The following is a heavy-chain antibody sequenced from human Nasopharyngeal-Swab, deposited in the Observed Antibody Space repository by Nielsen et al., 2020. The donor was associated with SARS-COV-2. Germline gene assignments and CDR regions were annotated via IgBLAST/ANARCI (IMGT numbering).Heavy chain of an antibody. D-gene: IGHD3/OR15-3a*01. V-gene: IGHV4-34*01. Sequence: SETLTLTCAVSGGSFSAYYWSWFRQPPGKGLEWIGEIKHSGSTNYNPSLKSRVTISVDTSNRQFSLNLTSVTAADTAVNYCARSYDFDSLVGGWGQGTLVTVSS. CDR3: ARSYDFDSLVGG. J-gene: IGHJ4*02. CDR1: GGSFSAYY. CDR2: IKHSGST.